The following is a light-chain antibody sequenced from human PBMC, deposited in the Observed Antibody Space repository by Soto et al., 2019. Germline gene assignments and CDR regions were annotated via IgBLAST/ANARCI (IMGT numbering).Light chain of an antibody. CDR3: QQSYSTPWT. CDR1: QTISSW. V-gene: IGKV1-5*03. J-gene: IGKJ1*01. CDR2: KAS. Sequence: DIQMTQSPSTLSGSVGDRVTITCRASQTISSWLAWYQQKPGKAPKLLIYKASTLKSGVPSRFSGSGSGTEFTLTISSLQPEDFATYSCQQSYSTPWTFGQGTKVDIK.